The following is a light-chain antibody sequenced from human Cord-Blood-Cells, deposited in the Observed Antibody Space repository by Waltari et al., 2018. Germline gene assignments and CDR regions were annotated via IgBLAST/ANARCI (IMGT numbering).Light chain of an antibody. CDR1: QSVSSN. CDR2: GAS. V-gene: IGKV3-15*01. J-gene: IGKJ4*01. Sequence: EIVMTQSPATLSVSPGERAILSCRASQSVSSNLAWYQQKPGQAPRLLIYGASTRATGIPARFSGSGSGTEFTLTISSLQSEDFAVYYCQQYNNWPLTFGGGTKVETK. CDR3: QQYNNWPLT.